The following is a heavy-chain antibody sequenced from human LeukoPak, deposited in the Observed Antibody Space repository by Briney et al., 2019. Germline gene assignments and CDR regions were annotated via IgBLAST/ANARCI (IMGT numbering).Heavy chain of an antibody. CDR1: GGSISSSSYY. V-gene: IGHV4-39*01. CDR3: ARRPNWNYEEGDAFDI. D-gene: IGHD1-7*01. J-gene: IGHJ3*02. CDR2: IYYSGST. Sequence: SETLSLTCTVSGGSISSSSYYWGWIRQPPGKGLEWIGSIYYSGSTYYNPSLKSRVTISVDTSKNQFSLKLSSVTAADTAVYYCARRPNWNYEEGDAFDIWGQGTMVTVSS.